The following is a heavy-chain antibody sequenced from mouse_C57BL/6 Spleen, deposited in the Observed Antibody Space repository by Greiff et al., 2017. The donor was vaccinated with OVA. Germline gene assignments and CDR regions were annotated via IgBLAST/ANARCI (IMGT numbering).Heavy chain of an antibody. V-gene: IGHV1-53*01. J-gene: IGHJ2*01. CDR2: INPSNGGT. CDR1: GYTFTSYW. D-gene: IGHD4-1*01. Sequence: QVQLQQPGTELVKPGASVKLSCKASGYTFTSYWMPWVKQRPGQGLEWIGNINPSNGGTNYNEKFKSKATLTVDKSSSTAYMQLSSLTSEDSAVYYCARSGVNWDVAFDYWGQGTTLTVSS. CDR3: ARSGVNWDVAFDY.